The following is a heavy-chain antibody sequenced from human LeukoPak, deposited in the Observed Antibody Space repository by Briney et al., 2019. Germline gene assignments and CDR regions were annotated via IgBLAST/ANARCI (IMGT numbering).Heavy chain of an antibody. CDR1: GYSFSTYA. CDR2: INAANGKT. CDR3: ARGGAGPTYYYSAMDV. J-gene: IGHJ6*02. Sequence: ASVKVSCKASGYSFSTYAMHWVRQAPGQRLEWMGWINAANGKTESSQNFQGRVTVTRDTSASTASMELTSLRSEDTAVYYCARGGAGPTYYYSAMDVWGQGTTVTVSS. D-gene: IGHD6-19*01. V-gene: IGHV1-3*01.